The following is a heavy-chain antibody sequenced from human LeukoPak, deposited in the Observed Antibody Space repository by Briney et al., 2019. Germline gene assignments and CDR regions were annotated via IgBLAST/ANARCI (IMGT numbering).Heavy chain of an antibody. J-gene: IGHJ4*02. CDR2: ISSNGGST. CDR1: GFTFSSYA. V-gene: IGHV3-64D*09. CDR3: VKDLSYDFWSGYSYYFDY. D-gene: IGHD3-3*01. Sequence: GGSLRLSCSASGFTFSSYAMHWVRQAPGKGLEYVSAISSNGGSTYYADSVKGRFTISRDNSKNTLYLQMSSLRAEDTAVYYCVKDLSYDFWSGYSYYFDYWGQGTLVTVSS.